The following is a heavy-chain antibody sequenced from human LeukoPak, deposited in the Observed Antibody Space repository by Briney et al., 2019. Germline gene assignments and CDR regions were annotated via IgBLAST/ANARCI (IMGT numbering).Heavy chain of an antibody. V-gene: IGHV3-23*01. Sequence: TGGSLRLSCAASGFTFNNYAMTWVRQAPGKGLEWVSSISASGVMTYYADSVKGRFTISRDNSKNTLHLQMNSLRAEDTAAYYCAKFAQRYCSGGSCHPFDYWGQGTLVTVSS. CDR1: GFTFNNYA. CDR2: ISASGVMT. CDR3: AKFAQRYCSGGSCHPFDY. D-gene: IGHD2-15*01. J-gene: IGHJ4*02.